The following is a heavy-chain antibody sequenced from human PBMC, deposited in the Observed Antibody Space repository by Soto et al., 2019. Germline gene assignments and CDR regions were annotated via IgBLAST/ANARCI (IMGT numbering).Heavy chain of an antibody. V-gene: IGHV3-30-3*01. CDR3: ARDKRDLRFLEWSYYFGY. D-gene: IGHD3-3*01. Sequence: QVQLVESGGGVVQPGRSLRLSCAASGFTFSTYAMHWVRQAPGKGLESVAVISYDGSNKYYADSVKGRFTISRDNSKNTLYLQMNSLRAEDTAVYYCARDKRDLRFLEWSYYFGYWGQGTLVTVSS. J-gene: IGHJ4*02. CDR2: ISYDGSNK. CDR1: GFTFSTYA.